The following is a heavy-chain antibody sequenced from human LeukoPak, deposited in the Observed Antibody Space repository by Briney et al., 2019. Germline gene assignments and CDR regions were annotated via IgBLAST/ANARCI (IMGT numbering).Heavy chain of an antibody. Sequence: GASVKVSCKVSGYTLTELSMHWVRQAPGKGREWMGGFDPEDGETIYAQKFQGRVTMTEDTSTDTAYMELSSLRSEDTAVYYCATDLIWSAQLSGSTTGGFDYWGQGTLVTVSS. CDR3: ATDLIWSAQLSGSTTGGFDY. J-gene: IGHJ4*02. V-gene: IGHV1-24*01. CDR2: FDPEDGET. CDR1: GYTLTELS. D-gene: IGHD1-26*01.